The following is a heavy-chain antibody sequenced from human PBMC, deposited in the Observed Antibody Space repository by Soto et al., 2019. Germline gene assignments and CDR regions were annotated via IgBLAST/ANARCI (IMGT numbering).Heavy chain of an antibody. J-gene: IGHJ4*02. CDR1: GVTFRTYI. Sequence: QVHLVQSGAEVKKPVSSVKVSCTASGVTFRTYIISWVRPGPGQGLEWMGGIIPIFGTTPYAQKLQGRVTITADESSGPAYMDLSSLSSGDTALSYCTVRSMGDVDSWGQGTLVAVSS. V-gene: IGHV1-69*01. D-gene: IGHD1-26*01. CDR3: TVRSMGDVDS. CDR2: IIPIFGTT.